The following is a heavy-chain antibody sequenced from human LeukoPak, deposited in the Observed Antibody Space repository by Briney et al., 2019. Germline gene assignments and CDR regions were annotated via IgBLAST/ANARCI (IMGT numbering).Heavy chain of an antibody. J-gene: IGHJ1*01. D-gene: IGHD5-18*01. CDR3: AKGHTYGMT. CDR2: ISSAGTNM. V-gene: IGHV3-11*01. Sequence: GGPLRLSCAASGFIFSDFYMSWLRQTPGKGLEWVSYISSAGTNMDYADSVKGRFTISRDNAKDSLFLQMNNLRADDTAVYYCAKGHTYGMTWGQGTLVTVSS. CDR1: GFIFSDFY.